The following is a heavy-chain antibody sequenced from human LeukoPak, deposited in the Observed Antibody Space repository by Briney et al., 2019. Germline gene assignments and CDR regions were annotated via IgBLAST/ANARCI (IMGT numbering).Heavy chain of an antibody. J-gene: IGHJ4*02. D-gene: IGHD3-22*01. V-gene: IGHV1-2*02. CDR1: GYTFTGYD. CDR3: ARETSNYYDSSGYYPQEFDY. Sequence: GASVKVSCKASGYTFTGYDMHWVRQAPGQGLDWMGWINPNSGGTNYAQKIQGRVTMTRDTSISTAYIELSRLRSDDTAVYYCARETSNYYDSSGYYPQEFDYWGQGTLVTVSS. CDR2: INPNSGGT.